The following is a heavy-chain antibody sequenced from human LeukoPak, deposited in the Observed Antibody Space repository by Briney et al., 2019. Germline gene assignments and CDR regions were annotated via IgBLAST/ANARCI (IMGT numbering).Heavy chain of an antibody. V-gene: IGHV4-39*01. CDR2: IYYSGST. CDR1: GGSISSSSYY. D-gene: IGHD6-6*01. CDR3: ARQVRGASIAVFNWFDP. J-gene: IGHJ5*02. Sequence: PSETLSLTCTVSGGSISSSSYYWGWIRQPPGKGLEWIGSIYYSGSTYYNPSLKSRVTISVDTSKNQFSLKLSSVTAADTAVCYCARQVRGASIAVFNWFDPWGQGTLVTVSS.